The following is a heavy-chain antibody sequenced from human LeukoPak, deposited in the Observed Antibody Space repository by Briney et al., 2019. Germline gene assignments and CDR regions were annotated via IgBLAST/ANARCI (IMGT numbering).Heavy chain of an antibody. J-gene: IGHJ5*02. V-gene: IGHV3-11*06. CDR3: ARGPISVVVPAALYNWFDP. CDR2: ISSSSSYT. CDR1: GFTFRNAW. Sequence: GGSLRLSCAASGFTFRNAWMSWVRQAPGKGLEWVSYISSSSSYTNYADSVKGRFTISRDNAKNSLYLQMNSLRAEDTAVYYCARGPISVVVPAALYNWFDPWGQGTLVTVSS. D-gene: IGHD2-2*01.